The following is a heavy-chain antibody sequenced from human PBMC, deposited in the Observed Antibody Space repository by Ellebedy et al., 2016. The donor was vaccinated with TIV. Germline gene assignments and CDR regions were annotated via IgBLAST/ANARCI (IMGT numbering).Heavy chain of an antibody. Sequence: GESLKISCAASGFTFSAYAMHWVRQAPGKGLEYVSAISSDGQRTYYANSVKGRFTMSRDNSKNTLYLHMGSLRDEDMAVYYCAREAYYDSRTGPTVYFEYWGQGTLVTVSS. J-gene: IGHJ4*02. CDR1: GFTFSAYA. V-gene: IGHV3-64*01. CDR2: ISSDGQRT. CDR3: AREAYYDSRTGPTVYFEY. D-gene: IGHD3-22*01.